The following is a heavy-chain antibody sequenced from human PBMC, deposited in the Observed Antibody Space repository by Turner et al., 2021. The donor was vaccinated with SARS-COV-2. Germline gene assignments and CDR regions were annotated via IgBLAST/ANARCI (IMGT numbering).Heavy chain of an antibody. V-gene: IGHV4-59*08. CDR1: GGSFRSKS. D-gene: IGHD2-15*01. J-gene: IGHJ6*02. CDR3: ARHQGSGSGYDHGMNV. CDR2: FYKIGSI. Sequence: QVQLQESGPELVRPSEPLSPPSPVSGGSFRSKSWSWIRQSPGRGLEWIGYFYKIGSIDYNPSLRSRVTISVDTSKNQLSLNLISVTAADTAVYYCARHQGSGSGYDHGMNVWGQGTAVIVSS.